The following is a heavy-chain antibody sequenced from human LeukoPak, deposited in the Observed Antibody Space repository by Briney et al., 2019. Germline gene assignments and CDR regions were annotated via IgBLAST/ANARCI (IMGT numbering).Heavy chain of an antibody. CDR3: SRDNGDAYGRTPYFVY. Sequence: PSETLSLICVVTGGSTNGFYWSWIRQTAGKGLEWIGRIYASGTTDNNPSLRSRLTMSVDMSKNKFSLRLNSLTAADTALYHCSRDNGDAYGRTPYFVYWGQGLLVTLSS. J-gene: IGHJ4*02. CDR1: GGSTNGFY. V-gene: IGHV4-4*07. CDR2: IYASGTT. D-gene: IGHD3-10*01.